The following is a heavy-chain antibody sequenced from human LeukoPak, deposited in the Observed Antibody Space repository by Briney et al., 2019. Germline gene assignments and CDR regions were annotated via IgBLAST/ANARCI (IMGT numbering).Heavy chain of an antibody. D-gene: IGHD3-3*01. CDR3: TKSDWFDP. J-gene: IGHJ5*02. CDR1: GFTFSDYA. Sequence: GGSLRLSCSASGFTFSDYALHWVRQAPGKGLEYLSSINYKASSTYYADSVKGRFTISRDNSKNTLYLQMSSLRVEDTAVYYCTKSDWFDPWGQGTLVTVSS. V-gene: IGHV3-64D*06. CDR2: INYKASST.